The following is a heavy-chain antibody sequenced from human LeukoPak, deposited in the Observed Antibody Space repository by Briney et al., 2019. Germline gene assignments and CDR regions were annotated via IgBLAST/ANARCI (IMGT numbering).Heavy chain of an antibody. V-gene: IGHV4-39*01. CDR2: IYCRGTT. CDR3: ATHVSIVAPATLNYGDNWFDP. Sequence: KSSETLSLTCTVSGGSISSSISYWGWIRQPPGKGLEWIGSIYCRGTTYYNPSLKSRVTISVDTSKNQFSLNLNSVTAADTAIYYCATHVSIVAPATLNYGDNWFDPWGQGTLVIVSS. D-gene: IGHD2-2*01. J-gene: IGHJ5*02. CDR1: GGSISSSISY.